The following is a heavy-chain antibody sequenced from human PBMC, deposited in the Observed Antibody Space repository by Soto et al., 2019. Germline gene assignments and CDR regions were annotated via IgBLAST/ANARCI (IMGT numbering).Heavy chain of an antibody. CDR2: IFYGGGSGVV. Sequence: QLHLQESGPGLVEPSETLSLTCTVSGGSFSSSNYYWGWIRQPPGKGLEWIGNIFYGGGSGVVYYSTSLESRVTSSVDTSTNQFSLNMRSLTAADTAVYFCARRGGGDSLFDSWGQGKLVTVSS. CDR3: ARRGGGDSLFDS. D-gene: IGHD4-17*01. CDR1: GGSFSSSNYY. V-gene: IGHV4-39*01. J-gene: IGHJ4*02.